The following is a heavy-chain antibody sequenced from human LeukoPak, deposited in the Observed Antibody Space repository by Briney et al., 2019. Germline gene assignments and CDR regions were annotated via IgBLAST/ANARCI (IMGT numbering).Heavy chain of an antibody. CDR3: AISPSTGYYPFDY. CDR2: IIPIFGTA. V-gene: IGHV1-69*13. D-gene: IGHD3-9*01. Sequence: GASVKVSCKASGGTFSSYAISWVRQAPGQGLEWMGGIIPIFGTANYAQKFQGRVTITADESTSTAYMELSSLRSEDTAVYYCAISPSTGYYPFDYWGQGTLVTVSS. CDR1: GGTFSSYA. J-gene: IGHJ4*02.